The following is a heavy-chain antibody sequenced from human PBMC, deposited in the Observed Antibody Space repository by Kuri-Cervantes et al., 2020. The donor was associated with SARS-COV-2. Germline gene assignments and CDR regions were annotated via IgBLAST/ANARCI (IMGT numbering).Heavy chain of an antibody. CDR3: ARATSFTSIYYYFDS. J-gene: IGHJ4*02. CDR2: IYYNGN. Sequence: SETLSLTCTVSGDSISSYYWRRTRQPPGKGLEFIGYIYYNGNGYNPSLESRVTMSLDTSRNQFSLRLTSVTPADTAVYYCARATSFTSIYYYFDSWGQGNLVTVSS. D-gene: IGHD2-2*01. V-gene: IGHV4-59*01. CDR1: GDSISSYY.